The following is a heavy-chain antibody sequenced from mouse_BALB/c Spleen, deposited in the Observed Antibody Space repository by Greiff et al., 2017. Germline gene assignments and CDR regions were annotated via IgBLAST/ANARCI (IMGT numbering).Heavy chain of an antibody. J-gene: IGHJ3*01. CDR3: VRDRRTAWFAY. Sequence: QVQLKESGPGLVAPSQSLSITCTVSGFSLTSYDISWIRQPPGKGLEWLGVIWTGGGTNYNSAFMSRLSISKDNSKSQVFLKMNSLQTDDTAIYYCVRDRRTAWFAYWGQGTLVTVSA. CDR1: GFSLTSYD. V-gene: IGHV2-9-2*01. CDR2: IWTGGGT.